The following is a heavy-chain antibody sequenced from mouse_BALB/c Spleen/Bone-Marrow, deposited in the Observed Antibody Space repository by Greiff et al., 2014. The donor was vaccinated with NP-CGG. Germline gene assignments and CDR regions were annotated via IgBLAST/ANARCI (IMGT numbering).Heavy chain of an antibody. Sequence: SGAELVRPGASVKLSCKAPGYTFTSYWINWVKQRPGQGLEWIGNIYPSDSYTNYNQKFKDKATLTVDKSSSTAYMQLSSPTSEDSAVYYCTRKDYWGQGTLVTVSA. V-gene: IGHV1-69*02. CDR1: GYTFTSYW. CDR2: IYPSDSYT. CDR3: TRKDY. J-gene: IGHJ3*01.